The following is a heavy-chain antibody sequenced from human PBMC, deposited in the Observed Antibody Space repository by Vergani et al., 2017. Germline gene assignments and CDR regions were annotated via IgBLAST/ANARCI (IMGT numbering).Heavy chain of an antibody. CDR1: GYTFTNYA. J-gene: IGHJ5*02. V-gene: IGHV7-4-1*02. D-gene: IGHD2-15*01. CDR3: VRSQSGSCTGGSCYSGWFDP. CDR2: INSNSGNP. Sequence: QVQLVQSGSEVKKPGASVKVSCRASGYTFTNYALNWVRQAPGQGLEWMGWINSNSGNPTYAQGFKGRFVFSLDSSVSTSYLHINSLQPEDTAVYYCVRSQSGSCTGGSCYSGWFDPWGQGTLVTVSS.